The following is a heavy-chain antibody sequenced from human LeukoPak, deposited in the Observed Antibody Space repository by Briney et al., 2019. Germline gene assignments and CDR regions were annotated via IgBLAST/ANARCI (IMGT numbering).Heavy chain of an antibody. V-gene: IGHV3-43*01. CDR2: IRGDGGST. J-gene: IGHJ4*01. CDR1: GFTFYDYT. CDR3: AKGKYTGIWYADY. Sequence: PGGSLRLSCAASGFTFYDYTMHWVRQAPGKGLEWVSLIRGDGGSTFYGDSVKGRFTISRDNSKNSLYLQMNSLRTDDTALYYCAKGKYTGIWYADYWGHGTLVTVSS. D-gene: IGHD6-13*01.